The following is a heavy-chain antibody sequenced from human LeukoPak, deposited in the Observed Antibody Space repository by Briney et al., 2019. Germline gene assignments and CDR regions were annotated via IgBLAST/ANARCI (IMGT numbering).Heavy chain of an antibody. CDR1: GFTFSSYA. CDR2: ISGSGGST. D-gene: IGHD6-13*01. J-gene: IGHJ4*02. Sequence: GGSLRLSCAASGFTFSSYAMSWVRQAPGKGLEWVSAISGSGGSTYYADSVKGRFTISRDSAKNSLYLQMNSLRAEDTAVYYCARDDRYSSSDYWGQGTLVTVSS. CDR3: ARDDRYSSSDY. V-gene: IGHV3-23*01.